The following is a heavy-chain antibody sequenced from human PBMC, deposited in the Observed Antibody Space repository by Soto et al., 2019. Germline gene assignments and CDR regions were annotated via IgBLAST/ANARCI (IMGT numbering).Heavy chain of an antibody. J-gene: IGHJ5*02. D-gene: IGHD6-19*01. CDR2: ISGSGGST. V-gene: IGHV3-23*01. CDR3: AKEEQGAGRVWFDP. CDR1: GFTFSSYA. Sequence: GGSLRLSCAASGFTFSSYAMSWVRQAPGKRLEWVSAISGSGGSTYYADSVKGRFNISRDNSKNTLYLQMNSLRAEDTAVYYCAKEEQGAGRVWFDPWGQGTLVTVSS.